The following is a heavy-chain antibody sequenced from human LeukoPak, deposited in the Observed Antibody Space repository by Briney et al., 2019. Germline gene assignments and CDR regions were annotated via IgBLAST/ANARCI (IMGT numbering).Heavy chain of an antibody. CDR3: ATPYRSSSIAY. V-gene: IGHV5-51*01. D-gene: IGHD6-6*01. CDR2: IYLVDADT. Sequence: GESLKTSWKGPGYSFTTYWIGWVRQIPGKGLEWMGIIYLVDADTRYSPSFQGQVTISADKSISTAYLRWSSLKASDTAIYYCATPYRSSSIAYWGQGTLGTVSS. J-gene: IGHJ4*02. CDR1: GYSFTTYW.